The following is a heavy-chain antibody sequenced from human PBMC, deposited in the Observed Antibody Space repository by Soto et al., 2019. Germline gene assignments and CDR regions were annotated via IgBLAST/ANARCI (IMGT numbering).Heavy chain of an antibody. CDR2: IRSKAYGGTT. Sequence: GGSLRLSCTASGFTFGDYAMSWFRQAPGKGLEWVGFIRSKAYGGTTEYAASVKGRFTISRDDSKSIAYLQMNSLKTEDTAVYYCTRDLWAKTTVTRDYWGQGTLVTVSS. D-gene: IGHD4-17*01. CDR3: TRDLWAKTTVTRDY. CDR1: GFTFGDYA. V-gene: IGHV3-49*03. J-gene: IGHJ4*02.